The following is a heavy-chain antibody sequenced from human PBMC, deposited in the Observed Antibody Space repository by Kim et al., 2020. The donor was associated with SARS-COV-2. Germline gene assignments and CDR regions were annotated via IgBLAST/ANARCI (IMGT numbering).Heavy chain of an antibody. V-gene: IGHV5-51*01. J-gene: IGHJ6*02. CDR3: ASVSSDVLLWFGELSV. Sequence: GESLKISCKGSGYSFTSYWIGWVRQMPGKGLEWMGIIYPGDSDTRYSPSFQGQVTISADKSISTAYLQWSSLKASDTAMYYCASVSSDVLLWFGELSVWGQGTTVTVSS. CDR2: IYPGDSDT. CDR1: GYSFTSYW. D-gene: IGHD3-10*01.